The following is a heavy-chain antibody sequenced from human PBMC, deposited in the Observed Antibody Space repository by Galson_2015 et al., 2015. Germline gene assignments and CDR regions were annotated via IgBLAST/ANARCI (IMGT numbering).Heavy chain of an antibody. CDR2: TYRRSKWFN. CDR1: GDSVSSNSAV. Sequence: CAISGDSVSSNSAVWNWIRQSPSRGLEWLGRTYRRSKWFNEYAVSVKGRITINPDTSKNQFSLQLSSVTPEDTAIYYCARTMSFFDYWGQGTLVTVSS. D-gene: IGHD5/OR15-5a*01. CDR3: ARTMSFFDY. V-gene: IGHV6-1*01. J-gene: IGHJ4*02.